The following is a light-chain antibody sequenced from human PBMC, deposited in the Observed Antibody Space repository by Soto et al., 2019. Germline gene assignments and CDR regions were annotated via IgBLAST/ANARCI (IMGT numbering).Light chain of an antibody. CDR1: QSVSSY. CDR2: DAS. CDR3: QQRSNWPPIT. V-gene: IGKV3-11*01. Sequence: EIVLTQSPGTLSLSPGERATLSCRASQSVSSYLAWYQQKPGQAPRLLTYDASNRATGIPARFSGSGSGTDFTLTISSLEPEDFAVYYCQQRSNWPPITFGQGTKVDIK. J-gene: IGKJ1*01.